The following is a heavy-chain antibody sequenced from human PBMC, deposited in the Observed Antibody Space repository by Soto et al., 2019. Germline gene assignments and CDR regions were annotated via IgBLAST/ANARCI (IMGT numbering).Heavy chain of an antibody. CDR1: GYTFTGYY. Sequence: ASVKVSCKASGYTFTGYYMHWVRQAPGQGLEWMGWINPNSGGTNYAQKFQGWVTMTRDTSISTAYMELSRLRSDDTAVYYCARDQGPLVDYGDYDTRYYYGMDVWGQGTTVTVSS. CDR3: ARDQGPLVDYGDYDTRYYYGMDV. V-gene: IGHV1-2*04. D-gene: IGHD4-17*01. J-gene: IGHJ6*02. CDR2: INPNSGGT.